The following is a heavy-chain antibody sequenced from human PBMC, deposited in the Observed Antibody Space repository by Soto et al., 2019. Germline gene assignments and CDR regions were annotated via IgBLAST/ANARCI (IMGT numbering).Heavy chain of an antibody. CDR2: ISSSGSTI. D-gene: IGHD3-9*01. J-gene: IGHJ4*02. Sequence: EVQLVGSGGGLVQPGGSLRLSCAASGFTFSSYEMNWVRQAPGKGLEWVSYISSSGSTIYYADSVKGRFTISRDNAKNSLYLQMNSLRAEDTAVYYCARVNRFYDILTGYYKVFDYWGQGTLVTVSS. CDR1: GFTFSSYE. CDR3: ARVNRFYDILTGYYKVFDY. V-gene: IGHV3-48*03.